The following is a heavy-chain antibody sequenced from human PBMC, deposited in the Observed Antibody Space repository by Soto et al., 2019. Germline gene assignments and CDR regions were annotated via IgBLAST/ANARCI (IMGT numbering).Heavy chain of an antibody. CDR1: GLTFSLYA. J-gene: IGHJ6*02. Sequence: EVQLLESGGGLVQPGGSLRLSCAASGLTFSLYAMTWVRQAPGKGLEWVSAISGSGSSTYYADSVKGRFTTSRDNSKNTLFPQTDSLRADDTAVYYCAKDPGYSNYYGIDVWGQGTTVTVSS. D-gene: IGHD4-4*01. CDR2: ISGSGSST. V-gene: IGHV3-23*01. CDR3: AKDPGYSNYYGIDV.